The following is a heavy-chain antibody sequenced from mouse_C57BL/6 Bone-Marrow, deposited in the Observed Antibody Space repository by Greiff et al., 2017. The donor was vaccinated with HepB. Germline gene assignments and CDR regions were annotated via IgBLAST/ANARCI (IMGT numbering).Heavy chain of an antibody. V-gene: IGHV1-74*01. CDR3: ARRAGSSYDWYFDV. J-gene: IGHJ1*03. D-gene: IGHD1-1*01. Sequence: QVQLQQPGAELVKPGASVKVSCKASGYTFTSYWMHWVKQRPGQGLEWIGRIHPSDSDTNYNQKFKGKATLTVDTSSSTAYMQLSSLTSEDSAVYYCARRAGSSYDWYFDVWGTGTTVTVSS. CDR1: GYTFTSYW. CDR2: IHPSDSDT.